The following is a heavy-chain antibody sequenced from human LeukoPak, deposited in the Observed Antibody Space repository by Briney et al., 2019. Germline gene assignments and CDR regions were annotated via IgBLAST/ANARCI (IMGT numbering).Heavy chain of an antibody. CDR1: GLTFSSYY. V-gene: IGHV4-34*08. CDR2: INHSGST. CDR3: AGRIAAAGTIDY. Sequence: AETLCLTCAVYGLTFSSYYWSWIRQPPGKGLEWIGEINHSGSTNYNPSLKSRVTISVDTSKNQFSLKLSSVTAADTAVYYCAGRIAAAGTIDYWGQGTLVTVSS. J-gene: IGHJ4*02. D-gene: IGHD6-13*01.